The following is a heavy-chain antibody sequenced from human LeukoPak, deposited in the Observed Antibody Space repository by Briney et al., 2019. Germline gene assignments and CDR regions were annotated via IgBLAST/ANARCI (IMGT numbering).Heavy chain of an antibody. Sequence: SGGSLRLSCAASGFTFSSYWMSWVRQAPGKGLESVANIKQDGSEKYYVDSVKGRFTISRDNAKNSLYLQMNSLRAEDTAVYYCARVDTAISFNWFDPWGQGTLVTVSS. D-gene: IGHD5-18*01. CDR3: ARVDTAISFNWFDP. CDR1: GFTFSSYW. J-gene: IGHJ5*02. CDR2: IKQDGSEK. V-gene: IGHV3-7*04.